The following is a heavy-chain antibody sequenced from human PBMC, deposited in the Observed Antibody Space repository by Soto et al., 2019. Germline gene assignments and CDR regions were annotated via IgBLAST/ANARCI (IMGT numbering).Heavy chain of an antibody. J-gene: IGHJ4*02. CDR1: GGTFSSYT. CDR3: ARGWLQQNDASDV. V-gene: IGHV1-69*02. D-gene: IGHD5-12*01. Sequence: QVQLVQSGAEVKKPGSSVKVSCKASGGTFSSYTINWVRQAPGQGLEWMGRIIPIIDIANYAQKFQGRVTITADKSTSTAYMELSSLRSDDTAVYYCARGWLQQNDASDVWGQGTLLTVSS. CDR2: IIPIIDIA.